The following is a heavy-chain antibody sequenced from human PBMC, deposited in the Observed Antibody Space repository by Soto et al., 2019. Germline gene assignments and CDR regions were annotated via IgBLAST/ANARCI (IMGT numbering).Heavy chain of an antibody. D-gene: IGHD1-1*01. CDR1: GGFVSSGSYY. CDR2: MSHSGGT. Sequence: QVQLQQWGAGLLKPSETLSLTCAVYGGFVSSGSYYWSWIRQPPGKGLEWIGEMSHSGGTHFNPSLKSRVTISVDTSKNQFSLMMSSVTAADTALYYCARVERGTATTVVDAFDIWGPGTMVTASS. V-gene: IGHV4-34*01. CDR3: ARVERGTATTVVDAFDI. J-gene: IGHJ3*02.